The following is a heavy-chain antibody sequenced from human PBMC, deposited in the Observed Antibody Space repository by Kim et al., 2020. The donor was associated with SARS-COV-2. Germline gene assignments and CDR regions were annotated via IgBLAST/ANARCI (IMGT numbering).Heavy chain of an antibody. D-gene: IGHD1-26*01. CDR1: GFTVSNNY. J-gene: IGHJ4*02. CDR2: IQSGSST. CDR3: ARSSGSYSFWDY. V-gene: IGHV3-53*01. Sequence: GGSLRLSCAASGFTVSNNYMSWVRQAPGKGLEWVSVIQSGSSTYYADPVKGRFTISRDNSKNTAYLQMNSLRAEDTAVYYCARSSGSYSFWDYWGQGTLVTVSS.